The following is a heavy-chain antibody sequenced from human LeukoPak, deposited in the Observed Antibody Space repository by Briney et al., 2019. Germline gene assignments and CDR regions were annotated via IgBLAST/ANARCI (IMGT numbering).Heavy chain of an antibody. D-gene: IGHD2-15*01. CDR3: ARLQSYCSGGSCYGYYYYYGMDV. J-gene: IGHJ6*02. CDR1: GFTFSSYA. V-gene: IGHV3-23*01. Sequence: GGSLRLSCEVSGFTFSSYAMSWVRQAPGKGLEWVSAISGSGGTTYYADSVKGRFTISRDNSKNTLYLQMNSLRAEDTAVYYCARLQSYCSGGSCYGYYYYYGMDVWGQGTTVTVSS. CDR2: ISGSGGTT.